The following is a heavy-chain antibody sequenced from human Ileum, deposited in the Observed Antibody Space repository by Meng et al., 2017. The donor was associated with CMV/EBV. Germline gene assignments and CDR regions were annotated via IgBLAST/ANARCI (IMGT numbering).Heavy chain of an antibody. CDR2: ISSSSSTI. D-gene: IGHD6-25*01. CDR1: GFTFSSYS. J-gene: IGHJ4*02. Sequence: GESLKISCAASGFTFSSYSMNWVRQAPGKGLEWVSYISSSSSTIYYADSVKGRFTISRDNAKNSLYLQMNSLRAEDTAVYYCARGEAGLDYWGQGTLVTVSS. CDR3: ARGEAGLDY. V-gene: IGHV3-48*04.